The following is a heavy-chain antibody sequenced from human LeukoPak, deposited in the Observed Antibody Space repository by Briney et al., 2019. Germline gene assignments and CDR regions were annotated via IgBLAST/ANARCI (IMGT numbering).Heavy chain of an antibody. CDR1: GGSISSGGYY. V-gene: IGHV4-31*03. D-gene: IGHD3-9*01. Sequence: SETLSLTCTVSGGSISSGGYYWSWIRQHPGKGLEWIGYIYYSGSTYYYPSLKSRVTISVDTSKNQFSLKLSSVTAADTAVYYCARAKAYYDILTGYYTAHDAFDIWGQGTMVTVSS. J-gene: IGHJ3*02. CDR2: IYYSGST. CDR3: ARAKAYYDILTGYYTAHDAFDI.